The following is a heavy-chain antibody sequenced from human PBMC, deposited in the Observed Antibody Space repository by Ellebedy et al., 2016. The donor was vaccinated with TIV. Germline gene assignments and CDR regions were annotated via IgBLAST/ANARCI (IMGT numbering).Heavy chain of an antibody. CDR2: ISAYNGNT. CDR1: GYTLTSYG. CDR3: ARSSAVLDWFDP. D-gene: IGHD6-19*01. Sequence: ASVKVSXXASGYTLTSYGISWVRQAPGQGLEWMGWISAYNGNTNYAQKLQGRVTMTTDTSTSTAYMELRSLRSDDTAVYYCARSSAVLDWFDPWGQGTLVTVSS. V-gene: IGHV1-18*01. J-gene: IGHJ5*02.